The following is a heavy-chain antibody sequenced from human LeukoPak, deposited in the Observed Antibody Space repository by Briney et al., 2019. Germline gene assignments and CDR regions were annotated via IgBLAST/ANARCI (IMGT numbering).Heavy chain of an antibody. CDR1: GFTVSSNY. J-gene: IGHJ6*03. CDR2: IKQDVGEK. Sequence: PGGSLRLSCAASGFTVSSNYMSCVRQAPGKGLEWVANIKQDVGEKYYVGSVKSRFTISRDNAKNSLYLQMNSLRVEDTAVYYCARESRGYDILTGKYHRGYYSYYMDVWGKGTTVIVSS. CDR3: ARESRGYDILTGKYHRGYYSYYMDV. D-gene: IGHD3-9*01. V-gene: IGHV3-7*01.